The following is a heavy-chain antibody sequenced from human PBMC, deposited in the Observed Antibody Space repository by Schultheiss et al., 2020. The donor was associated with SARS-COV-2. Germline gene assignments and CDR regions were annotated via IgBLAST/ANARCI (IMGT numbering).Heavy chain of an antibody. Sequence: GSLRLSCTVSGGSISSYYWSWIRQPPGKGLEWIGYIYYSGSTNYNPSLKSRVTISVDTSKNQFSLKLSSVTAADTAVYYCAKGSSDYWGQGTLVTVSS. D-gene: IGHD6-6*01. CDR3: AKGSSDY. CDR1: GGSISSYY. CDR2: IYYSGST. J-gene: IGHJ4*02. V-gene: IGHV4-59*12.